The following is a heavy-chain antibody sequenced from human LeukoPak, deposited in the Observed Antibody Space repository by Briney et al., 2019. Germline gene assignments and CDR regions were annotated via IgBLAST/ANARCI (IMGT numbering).Heavy chain of an antibody. CDR2: IYPGDSDT. D-gene: IGHD5-12*01. V-gene: IGHV5-51*01. Sequence: GEPLKISCKGSGYSFTSYWIGWVRQMPGKGLEWVGIIYPGDSDTKYSPSFQGQVTISADKSISTAYLQWSSLKASDTAMYFCARHLVAPDYWGQGTLVTVSS. CDR1: GYSFTSYW. J-gene: IGHJ4*02. CDR3: ARHLVAPDY.